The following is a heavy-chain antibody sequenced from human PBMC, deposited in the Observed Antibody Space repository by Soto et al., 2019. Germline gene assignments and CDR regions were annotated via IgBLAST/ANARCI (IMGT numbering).Heavy chain of an antibody. J-gene: IGHJ4*02. Sequence: GASVKVSCKASGYTFTGCYIHCVRQATGQGLEWMGWIHPNSGDTDYAQKFQGRVTVTRNTSISTAYMELSSLRSEDTAVYYCARTLYGDNVDYWGQRTLVTVSS. CDR2: IHPNSGDT. D-gene: IGHD4-17*01. V-gene: IGHV1-8*02. CDR1: GYTFTGCY. CDR3: ARTLYGDNVDY.